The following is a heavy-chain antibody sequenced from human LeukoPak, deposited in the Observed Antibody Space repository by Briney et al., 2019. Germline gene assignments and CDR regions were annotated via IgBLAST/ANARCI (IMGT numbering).Heavy chain of an antibody. CDR2: MNPNSGNT. J-gene: IGHJ4*02. V-gene: IGHV1-8*01. Sequence: ASVKVSCKASGYTFTSYDINWVRQATGQGLEWMGWMNPNSGNTGYAQHFQGRVTMTRNTSISTAYMELSSLRSEDTAVYYRARANRDYNSLDYWGQGTLVTVSS. CDR3: ARANRDYNSLDY. CDR1: GYTFTSYD. D-gene: IGHD3-22*01.